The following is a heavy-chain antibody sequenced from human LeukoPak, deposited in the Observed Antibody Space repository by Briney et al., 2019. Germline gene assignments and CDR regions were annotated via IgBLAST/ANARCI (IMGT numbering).Heavy chain of an antibody. D-gene: IGHD2-2*02. CDR1: GFTFSSYS. CDR3: AREEGYCSSTSCYNGMDV. J-gene: IGHJ6*02. V-gene: IGHV3-21*01. Sequence: GESLRLSCAASGFTFSSYSMNWVRQAPGKGLEWVSSISSSSSYIYYADSVKGRFTISRDNAKNSLYLQMNSLRAEDTAVYYCAREEGYCSSTSCYNGMDVWGQGTTVTVSS. CDR2: ISSSSSYI.